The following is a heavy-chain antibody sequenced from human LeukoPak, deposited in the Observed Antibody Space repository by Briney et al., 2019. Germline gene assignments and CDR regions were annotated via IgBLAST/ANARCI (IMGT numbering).Heavy chain of an antibody. J-gene: IGHJ4*02. CDR3: AKYISDWYDDY. D-gene: IGHD6-19*01. CDR1: GFTFYSYA. V-gene: IGHV3-23*01. Sequence: PGGSLRLSCAASGFTFYSYAMTWVRQAPGKGLEWVSAISGSGGSTYYADSVKGRFTISRDNSKNTLYLQMSSLRAEDTALYYCAKYISDWYDDYWGQGTLVTVSS. CDR2: ISGSGGST.